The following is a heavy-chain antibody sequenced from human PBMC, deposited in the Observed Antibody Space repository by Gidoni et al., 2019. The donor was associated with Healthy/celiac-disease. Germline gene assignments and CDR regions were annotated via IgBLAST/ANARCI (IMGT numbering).Heavy chain of an antibody. Sequence: QVQLQQWGAGLLKPSETLSLTCAVYGGSFSGSYWSWLRQPPGKGLEWIGELHHSGSTNYNPSLKSRVTISVDTSKIQFSLKLGSVTAADTAVYYCAGGRWRGGWFDPGGQVTLVTVSS. V-gene: IGHV4-34*01. J-gene: IGHJ5*02. CDR3: AGGRWRGGWFDP. D-gene: IGHD2-15*01. CDR1: GGSFSGSY. CDR2: LHHSGST.